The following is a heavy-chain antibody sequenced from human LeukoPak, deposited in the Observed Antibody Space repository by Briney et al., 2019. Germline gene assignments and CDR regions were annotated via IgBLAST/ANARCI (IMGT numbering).Heavy chain of an antibody. D-gene: IGHD3-22*01. J-gene: IGHJ3*02. CDR1: GFTFSSYV. Sequence: GGSLRLSCAASGFTFSSYVMHWVRQAPGKGLEWVAVISHDGSNKYYAESVKGRFTMSRDNSKNTLYLQMSGLRAEDTAVYYCARDPYYYDSSGHYLSLYVFDIWGQGTMVTVSS. V-gene: IGHV3-30-3*01. CDR3: ARDPYYYDSSGHYLSLYVFDI. CDR2: ISHDGSNK.